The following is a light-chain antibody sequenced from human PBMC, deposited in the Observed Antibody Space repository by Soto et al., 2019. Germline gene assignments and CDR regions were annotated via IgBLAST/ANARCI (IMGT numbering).Light chain of an antibody. CDR3: QQYDNWPFT. J-gene: IGKJ3*01. CDR2: GAS. CDR1: QSVSSK. Sequence: EVVMTQSPATLSVSPGEGATLSCRASQSVSSKLAWYQQKPGQAPRLLIYGASTRATGIPARFSGSESGTEFALTISGLQSEDFALYYCQQYDNWPFTFGPGTKVDIK. V-gene: IGKV3-15*01.